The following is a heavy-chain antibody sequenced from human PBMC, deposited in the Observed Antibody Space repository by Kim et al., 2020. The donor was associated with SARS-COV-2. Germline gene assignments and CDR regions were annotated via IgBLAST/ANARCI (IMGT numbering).Heavy chain of an antibody. Sequence: GGSLRLSCAASGFTFSNAGMTWGRQAPGKGLEWVGDIKSKTDGETTDYAAPVKGRFTISRDDQKNTLFLQMSSLKSEDTAVYYCTTTVLIEYWAQETLVT. CDR1: GFTFSNAG. J-gene: IGHJ4*02. V-gene: IGHV3-15*01. CDR3: TTTVLIEY. CDR2: IKSKTDGETT.